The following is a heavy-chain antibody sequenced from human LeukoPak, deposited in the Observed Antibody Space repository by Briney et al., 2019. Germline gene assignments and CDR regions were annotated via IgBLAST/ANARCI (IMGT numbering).Heavy chain of an antibody. CDR2: ISSSSYI. CDR1: GFTFSSYS. J-gene: IGHJ4*02. Sequence: GGSLRLSCAASGFTFSSYSMNWVRQAPGKGLEWVSSISSSSYIYYADSVKGRFTISRDNAKNSLYLQMNSLRAEDTAVYYCARDGIAAAGRAPGALDYWGQGTLVTVSS. CDR3: ARDGIAAAGRAPGALDY. V-gene: IGHV3-21*01. D-gene: IGHD6-13*01.